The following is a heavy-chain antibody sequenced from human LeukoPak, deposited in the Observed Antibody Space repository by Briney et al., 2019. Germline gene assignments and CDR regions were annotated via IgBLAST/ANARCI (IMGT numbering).Heavy chain of an antibody. CDR3: ARGLGSGHWLIDF. D-gene: IGHD3-9*01. J-gene: IGHJ4*02. V-gene: IGHV3-21*01. Sequence: GGSLRLSCAASGFTFSTYSMNWVRQAPGKGLEWVSYISSTSSSIYYADSVKGRFTISRDNAKNSLYLQMSSLRVEDTAVYYCARGLGSGHWLIDFWGQGTLVTVSS. CDR2: ISSTSSSI. CDR1: GFTFSTYS.